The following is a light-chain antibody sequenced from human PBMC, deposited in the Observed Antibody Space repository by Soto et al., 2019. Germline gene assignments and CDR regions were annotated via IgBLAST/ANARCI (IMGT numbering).Light chain of an antibody. CDR2: EVN. V-gene: IGLV2-8*01. Sequence: QSVLTQPSSASGSPGQSVTISCTGTSSDVGGYNYVSWYQQHPGKAPKLMIYEVNKRPSGVPDRFSGSKSGNTASLTVSGLQAEDEADYYCSSYAGSDVFVFGTGTKVTVL. CDR1: SSDVGGYNY. CDR3: SSYAGSDVFV. J-gene: IGLJ1*01.